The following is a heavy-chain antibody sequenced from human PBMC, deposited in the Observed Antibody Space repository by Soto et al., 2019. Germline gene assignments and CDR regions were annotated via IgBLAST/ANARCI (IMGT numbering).Heavy chain of an antibody. Sequence: QLQLVQSGADVKKPGSSVRVACQASGDTFTRFAFSWVRQAPGQGREWLGGFTPMFATAKYAQKFQGRLTVSADESRSTTYMELSGLTSEDTAQYYCARERAASGGSGRYFDVWGRGTLVSVSS. D-gene: IGHD2-15*01. V-gene: IGHV1-69*01. CDR2: FTPMFATA. J-gene: IGHJ2*01. CDR3: ARERAASGGSGRYFDV. CDR1: GDTFTRFA.